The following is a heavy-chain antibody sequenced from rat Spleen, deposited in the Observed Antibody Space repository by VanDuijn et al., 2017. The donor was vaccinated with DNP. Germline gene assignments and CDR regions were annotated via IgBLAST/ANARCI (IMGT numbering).Heavy chain of an antibody. D-gene: IGHD1-12*01. V-gene: IGHV10-5*01. J-gene: IGHJ4*01. Sequence: VQVVESGGGLVQPKESLKISCAASGFTFSNAAMYWVRQAPGKGLEWVARIRTKPNNYATYYADSVKGRFTISRDNAQSTLYLQMDSLRSEDTATYYCARHRTIMPYYYAMDAWGQGASVTVSS. CDR1: GFTFSNAA. CDR3: ARHRTIMPYYYAMDA. CDR2: IRTKPNNYAT.